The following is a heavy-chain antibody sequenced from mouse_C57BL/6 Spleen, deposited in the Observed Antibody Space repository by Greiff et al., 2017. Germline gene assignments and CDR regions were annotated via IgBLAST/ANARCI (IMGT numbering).Heavy chain of an antibody. CDR2: IYPGDGDT. D-gene: IGHD1-1*01. CDR3: ARSITTVVPDY. CDR1: GYAFSSSW. Sequence: QVQLQQSGPELVKPGASVKISCKASGYAFSSSWMNWVKQRPGKGLEWIGRIYPGDGDTNYNGKFKGKATLTADKSSSTAYMQLSRLTSEDSAVYFCARSITTVVPDYWGQGTTLTVSS. J-gene: IGHJ2*01. V-gene: IGHV1-82*01.